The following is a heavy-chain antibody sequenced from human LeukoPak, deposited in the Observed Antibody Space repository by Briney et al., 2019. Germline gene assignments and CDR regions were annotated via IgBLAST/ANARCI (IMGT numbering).Heavy chain of an antibody. CDR3: ARQGGYSSGENWFDP. V-gene: IGHV5-51*01. D-gene: IGHD6-19*01. CDR2: IYPGDSDT. J-gene: IGHJ5*02. CDR1: GYSFTSYW. Sequence: EPLKISCKGSGYSFTSYWIGWVRQMPGKGLEWMGIIYPGDSDTRYSPSFQGQVTISADKSISTAYLQWSSLKASDTAMYYCARQGGYSSGENWFDPWGQGTLVTVSS.